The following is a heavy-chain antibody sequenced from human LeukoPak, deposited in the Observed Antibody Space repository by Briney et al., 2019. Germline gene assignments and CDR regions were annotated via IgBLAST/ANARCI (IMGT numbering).Heavy chain of an antibody. CDR3: ARDVTAMVDY. V-gene: IGHV3-33*01. CDR1: GFTFSDYG. J-gene: IGHJ4*02. Sequence: GGSLRLSCAASGFTFSDYGMHWVRQAPGKGLEWVAVIGSDGSNKYYADSVKGRFTISRDDSKNTLYLQMDSLRAEDTAVYYCARDVTAMVDYWGQGTLVTVSS. D-gene: IGHD5-18*01. CDR2: IGSDGSNK.